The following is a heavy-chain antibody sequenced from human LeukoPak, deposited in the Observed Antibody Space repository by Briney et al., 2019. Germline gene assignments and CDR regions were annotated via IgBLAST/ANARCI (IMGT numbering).Heavy chain of an antibody. J-gene: IGHJ4*02. CDR3: ARWVVAAAGSRREYYFDY. CDR2: IVPIFGTA. Sequence: SVKVSCKASGDTFSSYAISWVRQAPGQGLEWMAGIVPIFGTANYAQKFQGRVTITTDESTSTAYMELSSLRSEDTAVYYCARWVVAAAGSRREYYFDYWGQGTLVTVSS. CDR1: GDTFSSYA. D-gene: IGHD6-13*01. V-gene: IGHV1-69*05.